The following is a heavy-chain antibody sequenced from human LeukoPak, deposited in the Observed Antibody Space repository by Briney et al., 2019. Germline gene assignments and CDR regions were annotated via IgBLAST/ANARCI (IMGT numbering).Heavy chain of an antibody. J-gene: IGHJ4*02. D-gene: IGHD6-19*01. CDR3: ARDGPSGWCSDY. Sequence: SQTLSLTCTVSGGSISSGGYYWSWIRQHPGKGLEWIGYIYYSGSTYYNPSLKSRVTISVDTSKNQFSLKLSSVTAADTAVYYCARDGPSGWCSDYWGQGTLVTVSS. CDR2: IYYSGST. V-gene: IGHV4-31*03. CDR1: GGSISSGGYY.